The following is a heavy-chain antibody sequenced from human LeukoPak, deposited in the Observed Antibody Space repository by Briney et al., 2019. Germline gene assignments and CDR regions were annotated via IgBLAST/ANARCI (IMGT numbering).Heavy chain of an antibody. V-gene: IGHV3-33*01. Sequence: GGSLRFSCAASGFTFSSYGMHWVRQAPGKGLEWVAVIWYDGSNKYYADSVKGRFTISRDNSKSTLSLQMNSLRAEDTAMYYCARDLAAGPDYWGQGTLVTVSS. D-gene: IGHD6-13*01. CDR2: IWYDGSNK. J-gene: IGHJ4*02. CDR3: ARDLAAGPDY. CDR1: GFTFSSYG.